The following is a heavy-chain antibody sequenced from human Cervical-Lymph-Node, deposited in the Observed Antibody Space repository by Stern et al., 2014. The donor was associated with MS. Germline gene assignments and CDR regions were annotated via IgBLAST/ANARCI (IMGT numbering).Heavy chain of an antibody. CDR1: GFTFSNIA. CDR2: VGGSDGTT. Sequence: EVQLVESGGGLVQPGGSLRLSCAASGFTFSNIAMSWVRQAPGKGLEWVSCVGGSDGTTYYADSVKGRFTVSRDNSKSTLYLQMSNLRAEDSAVYYCATSERRVSLFDYWGQGTLVTVSS. CDR3: ATSERRVSLFDY. J-gene: IGHJ4*02. V-gene: IGHV3-23*04.